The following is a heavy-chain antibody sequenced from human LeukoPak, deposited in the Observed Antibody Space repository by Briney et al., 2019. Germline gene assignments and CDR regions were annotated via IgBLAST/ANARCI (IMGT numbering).Heavy chain of an antibody. CDR3: ARSDHYYYYMDV. V-gene: IGHV1-2*06. J-gene: IGHJ6*03. CDR2: TNPNSGGT. Sequence: ASVKVSCKASGYTFTGYYMHWVRQAPGQGLEWMGRTNPNSGGTNYAQKFQGRVTMTRDTSISTAYMELSRLRSDDTAVYYCARSDHYYYYMDVWGKGTTVTVSS. CDR1: GYTFTGYY.